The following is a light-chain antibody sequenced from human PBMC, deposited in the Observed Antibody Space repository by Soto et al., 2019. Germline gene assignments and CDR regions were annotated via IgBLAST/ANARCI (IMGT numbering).Light chain of an antibody. J-gene: IGKJ4*01. CDR3: QQSYSTRLT. CDR2: AAS. CDR1: QSISSY. Sequence: DIHMPQSPSSLCASVEDLVSITSRASQSISSYLNWCQQKPGKAPKRLSYAASSLQSGGRSRFSGSGSGRDFTLTMSSLQPEDFATYYCQQSYSTRLTFSRGTKVEIK. V-gene: IGKV1-39*01.